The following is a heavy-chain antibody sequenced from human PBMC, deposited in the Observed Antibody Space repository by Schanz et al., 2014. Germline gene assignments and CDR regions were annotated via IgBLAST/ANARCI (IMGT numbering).Heavy chain of an antibody. Sequence: QVQLVQSGAEVKKPGSSVKVSCKASGYTFTSYGISWVRQAPGQGLEWMGWISADNGNTNYAQRLQGRVTMTTDTSTSTAYMELRSLGSEDTAVYYCARGSCSNSGCFDAFDVWGQGTMVTVSS. D-gene: IGHD2-2*01. V-gene: IGHV1-18*01. CDR3: ARGSCSNSGCFDAFDV. CDR2: ISADNGNT. J-gene: IGHJ3*01. CDR1: GYTFTSYG.